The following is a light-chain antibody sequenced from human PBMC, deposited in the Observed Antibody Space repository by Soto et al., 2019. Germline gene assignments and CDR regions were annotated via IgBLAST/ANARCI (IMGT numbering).Light chain of an antibody. J-gene: IGKJ2*01. CDR2: GAS. CDR3: QQYGSSPFT. V-gene: IGKV3-20*01. CDR1: ENLASTY. Sequence: EIMLTQSPGPLSLSPGERATLSCRASENLASTYLAWYHQKPGQAPRLLISGASSRASGIPDRFSGSGSGTDFTLTISRLEPEDFAVYYCQQYGSSPFTFGQGTKLEIK.